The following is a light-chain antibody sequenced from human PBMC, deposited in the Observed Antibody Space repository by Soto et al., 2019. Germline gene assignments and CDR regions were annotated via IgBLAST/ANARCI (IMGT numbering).Light chain of an antibody. CDR3: MQALHAPLT. CDR2: LGS. CDR1: QSLLNSNGYNY. J-gene: IGKJ1*01. Sequence: DIVMTQSPLSLPVTPGEPASISCRPTQSLLNSNGYNYLDWYLQKPGQSPQLLIYLGSSRASGVPDRFSGSGSGTDFTLTIGRVEAEDVGFYYCMQALHAPLTFGQGTKVDIK. V-gene: IGKV2-28*01.